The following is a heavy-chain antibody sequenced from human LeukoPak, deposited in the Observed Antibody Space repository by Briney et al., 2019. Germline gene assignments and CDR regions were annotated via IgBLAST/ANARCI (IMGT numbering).Heavy chain of an antibody. V-gene: IGHV4-38-2*01. D-gene: IGHD4/OR15-4a*01. CDR2: TYHNWSN. J-gene: IGHJ4*02. Sequence: PSETCPHPRCLWLLHQQWLLLGLDPAAPRKGLEWVGTTYHNWSNNYNPSLKSRITISVDTSKNQFSLQLSSVTAADTAVYYCATAHGATNGRSWSNWGQGTMVTVSS. CDR1: LLHQQWLL. CDR3: ATAHGATNGRSWSN.